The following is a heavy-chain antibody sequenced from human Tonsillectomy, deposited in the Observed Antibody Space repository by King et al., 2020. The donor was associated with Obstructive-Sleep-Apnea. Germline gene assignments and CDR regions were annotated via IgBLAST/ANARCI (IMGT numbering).Heavy chain of an antibody. J-gene: IGHJ3*02. Sequence: QLQESGPGLVKPSETLSLTCTVSGYSISSGYYWGWIRQPPGKGLEWIGSFYHSGSTYYNPSLRSRVTISEDTSKNRFSLQVNSVTAADTAVYYCARAVDTPLGAFDIWGQGTMVTVSS. CDR1: GYSISSGYY. CDR3: ARAVDTPLGAFDI. D-gene: IGHD3-9*01. V-gene: IGHV4-38-2*02. CDR2: FYHSGST.